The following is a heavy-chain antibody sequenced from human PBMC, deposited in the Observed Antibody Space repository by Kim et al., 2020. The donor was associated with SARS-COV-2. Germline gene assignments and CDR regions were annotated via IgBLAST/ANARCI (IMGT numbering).Heavy chain of an antibody. CDR2: ISSRIGTI. Sequence: GGSLRLSCAASGFTFSSYSMNWVRQAPGKGLEWVSYISSRIGTIYYADSVKGRFTISRDNAKNSLYLQMNSLRDEDTAVYYCARDHNSQWLLNFDYWGQGTLVTVSS. J-gene: IGHJ4*02. CDR3: ARDHNSQWLLNFDY. D-gene: IGHD3-22*01. CDR1: GFTFSSYS. V-gene: IGHV3-48*02.